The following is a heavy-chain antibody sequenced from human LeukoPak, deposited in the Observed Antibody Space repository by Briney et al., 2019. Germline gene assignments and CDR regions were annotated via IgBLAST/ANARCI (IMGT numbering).Heavy chain of an antibody. Sequence: GGSLRLSCAASGFTFSSYAMHWVRQAPGKGLEWVAVISYDGSNKYYADSVKGRFTISRDNSKNTLYLQMNSLRAEDTAVYYCASPLSGDLSQLTFDYWGQGTLVTVSP. J-gene: IGHJ4*02. CDR3: ASPLSGDLSQLTFDY. V-gene: IGHV3-30-3*01. CDR2: ISYDGSNK. CDR1: GFTFSSYA. D-gene: IGHD7-27*01.